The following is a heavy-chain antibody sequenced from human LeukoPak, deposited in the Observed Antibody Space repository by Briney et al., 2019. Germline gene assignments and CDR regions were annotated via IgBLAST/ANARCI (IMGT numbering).Heavy chain of an antibody. Sequence: SETLSLTCAVYGGSFSGYDWSWICQPPGKGLEWIGEINHSGSTNYNPSLKSRVTISVDTSKNQFSLKLSSVTAADTAVYYCARLFHLRSAIYYFDYWGQGTLVTVSS. V-gene: IGHV4-34*01. CDR1: GGSFSGYD. CDR2: INHSGST. J-gene: IGHJ4*02. CDR3: ARLFHLRSAIYYFDY. D-gene: IGHD2-21*01.